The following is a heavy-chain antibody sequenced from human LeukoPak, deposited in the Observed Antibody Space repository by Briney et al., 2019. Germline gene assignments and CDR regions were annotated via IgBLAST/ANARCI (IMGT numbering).Heavy chain of an antibody. J-gene: IGHJ4*02. CDR1: GFTFSSYA. CDR2: ISYDGSNK. D-gene: IGHD3-16*01. CDR3: ARDYGGTQDY. Sequence: PGRSLRLSCAASGFTFSSYAMHWVRQAPGKGLEWVAVISYDGSNKYYADSVKGRFTISRDNSKNTLYVQMNSLRAEDTAVYYCARDYGGTQDYWGQGTLVTVSS. V-gene: IGHV3-30-3*01.